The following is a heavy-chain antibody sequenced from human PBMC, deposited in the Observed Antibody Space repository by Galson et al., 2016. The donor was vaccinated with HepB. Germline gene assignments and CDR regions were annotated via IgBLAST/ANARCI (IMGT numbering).Heavy chain of an antibody. CDR1: GFPISSYV. V-gene: IGHV3-23*01. J-gene: IGHJ5*02. Sequence: SLRLSCAASGFPISSYVMSWVRQAPGKGLEWVSAISGSGSNTYYPDSVKGRFTISRGNSKNTLYLQMNSLRAEDTAVYYCAQGGRGLWLVGGPVNSWGQGTLVTVSS. CDR2: ISGSGSNT. D-gene: IGHD6-19*01. CDR3: AQGGRGLWLVGGPVNS.